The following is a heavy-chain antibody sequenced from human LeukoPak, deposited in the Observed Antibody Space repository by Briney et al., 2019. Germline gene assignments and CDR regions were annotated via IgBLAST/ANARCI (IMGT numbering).Heavy chain of an antibody. V-gene: IGHV3-23*01. D-gene: IGHD1-26*01. CDR3: AKLWRGSYPRYFDY. CDR2: ITDSGGNT. CDR1: GFTFRSYA. J-gene: IGHJ4*02. Sequence: PGGSLRLSFAVSGFTFRSYAMSWVRQAPGKGLEWVSVITDSGGNTFYADSVKGRFTISRDNSKNTLYLQMNSLSAEDSAIYYCAKLWRGSYPRYFDYWGRGALVTVSS.